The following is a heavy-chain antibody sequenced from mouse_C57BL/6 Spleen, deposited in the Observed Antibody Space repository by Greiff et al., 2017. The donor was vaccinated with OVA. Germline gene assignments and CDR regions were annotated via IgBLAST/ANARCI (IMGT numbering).Heavy chain of an antibody. Sequence: EVKLVESGGGLVKPGGSLKLSCAASGFTFSDYGMHWVRQAPEKGLEWVAYISSGSSTIYYADTVKGRFTISRDNAKNTLFLQMTSLRSEDTAMDYCAREDYDYDGAMDYWGQGTSVTVSS. D-gene: IGHD2-4*01. CDR2: ISSGSSTI. CDR1: GFTFSDYG. J-gene: IGHJ4*01. CDR3: AREDYDYDGAMDY. V-gene: IGHV5-17*01.